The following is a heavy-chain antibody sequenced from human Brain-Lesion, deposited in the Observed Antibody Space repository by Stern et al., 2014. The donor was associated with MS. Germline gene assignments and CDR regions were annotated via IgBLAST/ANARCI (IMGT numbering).Heavy chain of an antibody. CDR2: ISYDGSDK. Sequence: VQLVESGGGVVQPGRSLRLSCAASGFTFSYHAMHWVRQAPGKGLEWVALISYDGSDKNHADSVKGRFTISRDNSRNTLYLQMNSLRVDDTAVYYCARGGAVTTSDYYLDYWGQGILVTVSS. D-gene: IGHD4-17*01. CDR3: ARGGAVTTSDYYLDY. J-gene: IGHJ4*02. V-gene: IGHV3-30*01. CDR1: GFTFSYHA.